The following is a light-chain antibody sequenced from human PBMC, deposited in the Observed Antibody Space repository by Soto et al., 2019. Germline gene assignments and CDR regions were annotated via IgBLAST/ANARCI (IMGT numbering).Light chain of an antibody. CDR2: AAS. CDR3: QQSCNTLGHT. V-gene: IGKV1-39*01. CDR1: QRISSH. Sequence: DIQMTQSPSSLSASVGDRVTITCRASQRISSHLNWYQHKPGKAPKLLIYAASSLQSGVPSRFSSSGSGTEFTLTISSLQPDDVATYYCQQSCNTLGHTLGQGNKLEIK. J-gene: IGKJ2*01.